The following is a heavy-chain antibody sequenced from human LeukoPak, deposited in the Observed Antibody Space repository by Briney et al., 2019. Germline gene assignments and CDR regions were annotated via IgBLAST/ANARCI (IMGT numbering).Heavy chain of an antibody. J-gene: IGHJ5*02. V-gene: IGHV4-30-4*01. CDR3: ARPYYYDSRIDP. D-gene: IGHD3-22*01. CDR1: GGSISSGDYY. CDR2: MYYSGST. Sequence: SEALTLTCTVSGGSISSGDYYWSWIRQPPGKGLGWIAYMYYSGSTYYNPSLKSRVTMSADTSKNQLSLKLSSVTAADTAVYYCARPYYYDSRIDPWGQGILVTVSS.